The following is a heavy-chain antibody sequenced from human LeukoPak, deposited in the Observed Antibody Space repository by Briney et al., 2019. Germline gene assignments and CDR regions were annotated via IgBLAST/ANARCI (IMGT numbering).Heavy chain of an antibody. CDR2: ISSSSSTI. CDR1: GFTFSSYE. D-gene: IGHD1-26*01. CDR3: ARDLWELPLDY. V-gene: IGHV3-48*03. Sequence: GGSLRLSCAASGFTFSSYEMNWVRQAPGKGLEWVSYISSSSSTIYYADSVKGRFTISRDNAKNSLYLQMNSLRAEDTAVYYCARDLWELPLDYWGQGTLVTVSS. J-gene: IGHJ4*02.